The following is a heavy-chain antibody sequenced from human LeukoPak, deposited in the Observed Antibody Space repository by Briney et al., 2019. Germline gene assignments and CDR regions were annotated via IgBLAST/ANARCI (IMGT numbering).Heavy chain of an antibody. CDR2: ISYDGSNE. Sequence: GGSLRLSCAASGFTFSTYAMHWVRQAPGKGREWVASISYDGSNEYYADSAKGRFTISRDNSKNTLYLQMNSLRAEDTAVYYCAKVSGRVLWGQGTTVTVSS. V-gene: IGHV3-30-3*01. CDR1: GFTFSTYA. J-gene: IGHJ6*02. D-gene: IGHD3-10*01. CDR3: AKVSGRVL.